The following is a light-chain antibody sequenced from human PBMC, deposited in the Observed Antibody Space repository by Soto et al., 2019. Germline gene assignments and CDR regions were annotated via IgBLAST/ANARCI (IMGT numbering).Light chain of an antibody. CDR3: LQDDDYPFT. CDR2: AAS. Sequence: AIQVTQSPSSLSASVGDRVTITCRTSQGIRNELSWYQQKPGKAPKFLIFAASNLHSDVQSRFSGSGSGTDVILILSSRQPEDFASYFCLQDDDYPFTFGGGTKVEIK. V-gene: IGKV1-6*01. CDR1: QGIRNE. J-gene: IGKJ4*01.